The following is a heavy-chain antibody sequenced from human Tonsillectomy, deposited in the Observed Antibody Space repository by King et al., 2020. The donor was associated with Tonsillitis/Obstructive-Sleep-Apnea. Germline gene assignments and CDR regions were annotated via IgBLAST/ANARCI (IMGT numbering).Heavy chain of an antibody. CDR2: IFTGGYT. V-gene: IGHV3-53*01. D-gene: IGHD4-17*01. CDR3: AREGNYGDPGFDY. CDR1: GFTVNSNH. J-gene: IGHJ4*02. Sequence: VQLVESGGGLIQSGGSLRLSCAASGFTVNSNHMSWVRQAPGKGLEWVSLIFTGGYTFYAKSVKGRFTISRDNSKNTLYLQMDSLRPEDTAVYYCAREGNYGDPGFDYWGQGTLVFVSS.